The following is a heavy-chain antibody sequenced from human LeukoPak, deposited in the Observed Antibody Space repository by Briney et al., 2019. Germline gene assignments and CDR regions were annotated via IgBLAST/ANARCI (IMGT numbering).Heavy chain of an antibody. CDR2: ISGIGGST. Sequence: PGGSLRLSCAASGFTFSSYAMSWVRQAPGKGLEWVSAISGIGGSTYYADSVKGRFTISRDNSKNTLYLQMNSLRAEDTAVYYCAKDLGVEPWYSSGAEQAFDIWGQGTMVTVSS. CDR1: GFTFSSYA. CDR3: AKDLGVEPWYSSGAEQAFDI. V-gene: IGHV3-23*01. J-gene: IGHJ3*02. D-gene: IGHD6-19*01.